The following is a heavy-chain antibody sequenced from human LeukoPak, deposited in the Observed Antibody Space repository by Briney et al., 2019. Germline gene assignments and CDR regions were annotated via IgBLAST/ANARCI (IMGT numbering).Heavy chain of an antibody. V-gene: IGHV3-30*02. D-gene: IGHD2-15*01. CDR1: GFTFTNYG. CDR2: VRYDGSIK. J-gene: IGHJ4*02. CDR3: AKDFWIKAVTPFDY. Sequence: GGSLRLSCAASGFTFTNYGMHWVRQAPGKGLEWVAFVRYDGSIKYYADSVKGRFTISRDNSKNTLSLQMNSLRAEDTAVYYCAKDFWIKAVTPFDYWGQGTLVTVSS.